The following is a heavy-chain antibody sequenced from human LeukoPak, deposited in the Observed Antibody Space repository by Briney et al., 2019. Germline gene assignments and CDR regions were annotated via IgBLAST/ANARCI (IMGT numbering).Heavy chain of an antibody. CDR2: INHSGST. CDR1: GGSFSGYY. D-gene: IGHD5-24*01. J-gene: IGHJ4*02. Sequence: SETLSLTCAVYGGSFSGYYLSWIRQPPGKGLEWIGEINHSGSTNYNPSLKSRVTISVDTSKNQFSLKLSSATAADTALYYCARVWLQLANYFDYWGQGTLVTVSS. CDR3: ARVWLQLANYFDY. V-gene: IGHV4-34*01.